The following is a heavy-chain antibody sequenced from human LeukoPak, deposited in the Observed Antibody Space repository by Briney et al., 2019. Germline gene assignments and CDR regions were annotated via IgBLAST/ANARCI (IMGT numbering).Heavy chain of an antibody. Sequence: PSETLSLTCTVSGGSISSYYWSWIRQPPGKGLEWIGYIYYSGSTNYNPSLKSRVTISVDTSKNQFSLKLSSVTAADTAVYYCARGHDYVWGSYQGGYFDHWGQGTLVTVSS. J-gene: IGHJ4*02. D-gene: IGHD3-16*02. V-gene: IGHV4-59*01. CDR3: ARGHDYVWGSYQGGYFDH. CDR1: GGSISSYY. CDR2: IYYSGST.